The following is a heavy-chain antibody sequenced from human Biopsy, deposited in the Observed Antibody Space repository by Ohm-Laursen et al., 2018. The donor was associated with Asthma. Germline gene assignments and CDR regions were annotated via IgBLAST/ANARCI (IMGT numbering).Heavy chain of an antibody. J-gene: IGHJ5*02. V-gene: IGHV3-23*01. Sequence: SLRLSCTAIGFTLSSCAIHWVRQAPGKGLEWVSVISSGGGTIDYADSVKGRFTISRNISTNTVYLQMDSLSADDTAVYYCAKVGHGYGDYVGYLDPWGQGTLVTVSS. D-gene: IGHD4-17*01. CDR2: ISSGGGTI. CDR3: AKVGHGYGDYVGYLDP. CDR1: GFTLSSCA.